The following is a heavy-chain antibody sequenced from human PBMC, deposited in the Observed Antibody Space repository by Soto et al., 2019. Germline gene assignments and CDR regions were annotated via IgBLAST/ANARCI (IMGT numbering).Heavy chain of an antibody. D-gene: IGHD2-21*01. CDR3: ARLGAYHQSLDP. CDR1: GDSIISGEYY. Sequence: SETLSLTCTVSGDSIISGEYYWSWIRQAPGKGLEWIGLIYYSGITDYNPSLKSRVAISIDTSKNQFSLSLTSVTAADTAVYYCARLGAYHQSLDPWGPGTLVPVSS. J-gene: IGHJ5*02. CDR2: IYYSGIT. V-gene: IGHV4-30-4*01.